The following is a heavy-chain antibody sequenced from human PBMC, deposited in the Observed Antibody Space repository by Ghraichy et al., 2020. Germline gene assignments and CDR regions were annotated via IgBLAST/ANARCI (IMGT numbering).Heavy chain of an antibody. V-gene: IGHV4-59*01. CDR1: GGSISSYY. J-gene: IGHJ4*02. CDR2: IYYSGST. CDR3: ARWAPRDGYCSSTSCPIDY. Sequence: SETLSLTCTVSGGSISSYYWSWIRQPPGKGLEWIGYIYYSGSTNYNPSLKSRVTISVDTSKNQFSLKLSSVTAADTAVYYCARWAPRDGYCSSTSCPIDYWGQGTLVSVSS. D-gene: IGHD2-2*03.